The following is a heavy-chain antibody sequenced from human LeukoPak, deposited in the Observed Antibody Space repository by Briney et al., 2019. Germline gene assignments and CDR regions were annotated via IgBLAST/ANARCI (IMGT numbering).Heavy chain of an antibody. V-gene: IGHV4-59*01. Sequence: SETLSLTCTVSGGSFSSYYWSWLRQPPGKGLEWIGYIYYSGSTNYNPSLKSRVTISVDTSKNQFSLKLSSVTAADTAVYYCARAIDAELSIAAAADPWGQGTLVTVSS. CDR1: GGSFSSYY. D-gene: IGHD6-13*01. J-gene: IGHJ5*02. CDR3: ARAIDAELSIAAAADP. CDR2: IYYSGST.